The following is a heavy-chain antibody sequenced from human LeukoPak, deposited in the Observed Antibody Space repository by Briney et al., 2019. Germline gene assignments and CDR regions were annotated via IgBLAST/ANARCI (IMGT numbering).Heavy chain of an antibody. J-gene: IGHJ4*02. V-gene: IGHV4-59*01. D-gene: IGHD1-26*01. CDR2: IYYSGGT. CDR3: ARVREILFDY. CDR1: GGAISSYY. Sequence: SETLSLTCTVSGGAISSYYWSWIRQPPGKGLEWIGYIYYSGGTNYNPSLKSRVTISVDTSKNQFSLKLSSVTAADTAVYYCARVREILFDYWGQGTLVTVSS.